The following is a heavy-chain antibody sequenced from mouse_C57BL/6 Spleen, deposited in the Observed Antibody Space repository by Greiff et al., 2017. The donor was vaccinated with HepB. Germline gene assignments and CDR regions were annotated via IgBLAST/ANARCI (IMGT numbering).Heavy chain of an antibody. Sequence: QVQLQQSGAELMKPGASVKLSCKATGYTFTGYWIEWVKQRPGHGLEWIGEILPGSGSTNYNEKFKGKATFTADTSSNTAYMQISSLTTEDSAIYYCANSGFRYAMDYWGQGTSVTVSS. CDR2: ILPGSGST. J-gene: IGHJ4*01. CDR1: GYTFTGYW. V-gene: IGHV1-9*01. D-gene: IGHD2-2*01. CDR3: ANSGFRYAMDY.